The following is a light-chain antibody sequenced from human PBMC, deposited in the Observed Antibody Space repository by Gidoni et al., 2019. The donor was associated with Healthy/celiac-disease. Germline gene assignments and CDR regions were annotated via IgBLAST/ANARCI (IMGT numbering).Light chain of an antibody. CDR2: GAS. J-gene: IGKJ4*01. Sequence: EIVLTQSPGPLSLSPGERATLSCRASQSVSSSYLAWYQQKPGHAPRLLIYGASSRATDIPDRFSGSGSGTDFTLTISRLEPEDNAVYYCQHYGSSPPVTFGGGTKVEIK. CDR3: QHYGSSPPVT. V-gene: IGKV3-20*01. CDR1: QSVSSSY.